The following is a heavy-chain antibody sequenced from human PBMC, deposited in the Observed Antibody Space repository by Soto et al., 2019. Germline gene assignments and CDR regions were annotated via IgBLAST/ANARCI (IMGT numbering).Heavy chain of an antibody. CDR2: IPFDGRNQ. V-gene: IGHV3-30*03. Sequence: GGSLRLSCAASGFTFKNYGIHWVRQAPGKGLEWVALIPFDGRNQYYGDSVKGRFTISRDNSKNTLYLQMNNLATEDTAVYYCARDQRGYNYGPLDYWGQGILVTVSS. J-gene: IGHJ4*02. D-gene: IGHD5-18*01. CDR1: GFTFKNYG. CDR3: ARDQRGYNYGPLDY.